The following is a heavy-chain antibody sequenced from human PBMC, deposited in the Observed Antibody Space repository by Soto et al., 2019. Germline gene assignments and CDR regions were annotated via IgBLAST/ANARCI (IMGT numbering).Heavy chain of an antibody. CDR2: IDHSGYT. CDR1: GGSFSGYY. Sequence: SETLSLTCAAYGGSFSGYYWNWIRQPPGKGLEWIGEIDHSGYTNYNPSLKSLATISVDTTKNQFSQRLTSMTAADTAVYYCARVRDWFDPWGQGTLVTVSS. J-gene: IGHJ5*02. D-gene: IGHD3-3*01. CDR3: ARVRDWFDP. V-gene: IGHV4-34*01.